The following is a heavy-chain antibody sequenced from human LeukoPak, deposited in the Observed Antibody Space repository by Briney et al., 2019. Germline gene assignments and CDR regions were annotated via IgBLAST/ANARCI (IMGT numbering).Heavy chain of an antibody. Sequence: SETLPVTCAVYGGSFSGYYWSWIRQPPGKGLEWIGEINHSGSTNYNPSLKSRVTISVDTSKNQFSLKLSSVTAADTAVYYCASEENMGYYGVDVWGKGTTVSVSS. CDR3: ASEENMGYYGVDV. CDR1: GGSFSGYY. CDR2: INHSGST. D-gene: IGHD2/OR15-2a*01. J-gene: IGHJ6*04. V-gene: IGHV4-34*01.